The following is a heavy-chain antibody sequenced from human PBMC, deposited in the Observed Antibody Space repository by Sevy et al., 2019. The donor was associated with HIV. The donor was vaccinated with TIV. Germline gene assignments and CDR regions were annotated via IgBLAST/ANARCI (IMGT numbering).Heavy chain of an antibody. Sequence: GGSLRLSCAASGFTLSSYGMHWVHQAPGKGLEWVAVIRYDGSNKYYAHSVKGRFTISRDNSKNTLYLQMNSLRAEDTAVYYCARDRLGITISAEWGGGMDVWGQGTTVTVSS. CDR1: GFTLSSYG. J-gene: IGHJ6*02. CDR2: IRYDGSNK. D-gene: IGHD3-3*01. V-gene: IGHV3-33*01. CDR3: ARDRLGITISAEWGGGMDV.